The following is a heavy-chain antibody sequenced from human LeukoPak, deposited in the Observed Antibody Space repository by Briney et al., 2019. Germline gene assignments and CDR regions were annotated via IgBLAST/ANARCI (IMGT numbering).Heavy chain of an antibody. CDR1: GFSFNMFP. CDR2: ISYDGNNK. J-gene: IGHJ4*02. D-gene: IGHD7-27*01. CDR3: ARGGNWGYFDY. Sequence: GESLRLSCAASGFSFNMFPMHWVRQAPGKGLECVAVISYDGNNKYYADSVNGRFTISRDNSKNTLFLQMNSLRTEDTAIYHCARGGNWGYFDYWGQGTLVTVSS. V-gene: IGHV3-30*04.